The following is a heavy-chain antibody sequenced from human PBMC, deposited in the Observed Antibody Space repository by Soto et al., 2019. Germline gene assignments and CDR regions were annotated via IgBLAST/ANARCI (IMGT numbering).Heavy chain of an antibody. CDR2: ISGSGGST. D-gene: IGHD1-1*01. CDR1: GFTFSSYA. J-gene: IGHJ6*03. CDR3: AKAKQLDPGSYYYMDV. V-gene: IGHV3-23*01. Sequence: GGSLRLSCAASGFTFSSYAMSWVRQAPGKGLEWVSAISGSGGSTYYADSVKGRFTISRDNSKNTLYLQMNSLRAEDTAVYYCAKAKQLDPGSYYYMDVWGKGTTVTVSS.